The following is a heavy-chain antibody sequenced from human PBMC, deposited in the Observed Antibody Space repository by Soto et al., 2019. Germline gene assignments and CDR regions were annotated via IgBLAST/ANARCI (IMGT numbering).Heavy chain of an antibody. Sequence: QVQLVESGGGVVQPGRSLRLSCAASEFTFRRHGMHWVRQAPGKGLQWVGVIWSDGSNEVYADSVKGRFIISRDNSKNMLSLQMNGQRAEDTAGYYCARERTFRDNKPNYMDVWGTGITVTVSS. J-gene: IGHJ6*03. V-gene: IGHV3-33*01. D-gene: IGHD1-1*01. CDR2: IWSDGSNE. CDR1: EFTFRRHG. CDR3: ARERTFRDNKPNYMDV.